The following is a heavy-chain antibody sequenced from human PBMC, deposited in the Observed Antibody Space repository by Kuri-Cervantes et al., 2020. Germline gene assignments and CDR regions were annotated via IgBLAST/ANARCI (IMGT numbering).Heavy chain of an antibody. V-gene: IGHV4-59*12. J-gene: IGHJ4*02. CDR1: GGSISSYY. CDR3: ASQSSGSLSYFDY. CDR2: IYYSGST. Sequence: SETLSLTCTVSGGSISSYYWSWIRQPPGKGLEWIGYIYYSGSTYYNPSLKSRVTISVDTSKNQFSLKLSSVTAADTAVYYCASQSSGSLSYFDYWGQGTLVTVSS. D-gene: IGHD3-22*01.